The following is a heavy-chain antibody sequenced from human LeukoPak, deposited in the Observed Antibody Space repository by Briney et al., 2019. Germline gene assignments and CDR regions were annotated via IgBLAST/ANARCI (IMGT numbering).Heavy chain of an antibody. CDR2: IIPILGIA. V-gene: IGHV1-69*04. D-gene: IGHD3-9*01. CDR3: ARDKRSDYDILTGYYPPTFGY. CDR1: GGTFNSYA. J-gene: IGHJ4*02. Sequence: SVKVSCKASGGTFNSYAISWVRQAPGQGREWMGRIIPILGIANYAQKFQRRVTITADKSTSTAYMELSSLRSEDTAVYYCARDKRSDYDILTGYYPPTFGYWGQGTLVTVSS.